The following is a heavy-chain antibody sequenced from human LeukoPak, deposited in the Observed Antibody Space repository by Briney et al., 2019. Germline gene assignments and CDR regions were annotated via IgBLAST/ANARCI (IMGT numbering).Heavy chain of an antibody. J-gene: IGHJ4*02. D-gene: IGHD5-18*01. V-gene: IGHV4-59*01. Sequence: SETLSLTCTVSGGSISSYYWSWIRQPPGKGLEWIGYIYYSGSTNYNPSLKSRVTISVDTSKNQFSLKLSSVTAADTAAYYCASIRRGYSYGLFDYWGQGTLVTVSS. CDR3: ASIRRGYSYGLFDY. CDR1: GGSISSYY. CDR2: IYYSGST.